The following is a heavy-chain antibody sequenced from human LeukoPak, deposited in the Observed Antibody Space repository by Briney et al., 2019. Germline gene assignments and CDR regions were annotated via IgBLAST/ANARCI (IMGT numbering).Heavy chain of an antibody. J-gene: IGHJ4*02. V-gene: IGHV3-33*01. Sequence: GGSLRLSCAASGFTFSSYGMHWVRQAPGKGLEWVAVIWYDGSNKYYADSVKGRFTISGDNSKNTLYLQMNSLRAEDTAVYYCARDHRDGYEVYSYFDYWGQGTLVTVSS. D-gene: IGHD5-24*01. CDR2: IWYDGSNK. CDR1: GFTFSSYG. CDR3: ARDHRDGYEVYSYFDY.